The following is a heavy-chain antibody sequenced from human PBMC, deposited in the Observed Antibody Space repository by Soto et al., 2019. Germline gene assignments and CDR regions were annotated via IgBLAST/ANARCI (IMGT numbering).Heavy chain of an antibody. D-gene: IGHD2-2*02. Sequence: SGGSLRLSCAASGSTFSSYWMSWVRQAPGKGLEWVANIKQDGSEKYYVDSVKGRFTISRDNAKNSLYLQMNSLRAEDTAVYYCARAAVPAAILGWFDPWGQGSLVTVSS. J-gene: IGHJ5*02. CDR1: GSTFSSYW. CDR2: IKQDGSEK. V-gene: IGHV3-7*01. CDR3: ARAAVPAAILGWFDP.